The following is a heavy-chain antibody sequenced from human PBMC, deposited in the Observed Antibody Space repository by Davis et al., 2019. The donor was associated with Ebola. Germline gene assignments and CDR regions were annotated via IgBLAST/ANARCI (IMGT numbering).Heavy chain of an antibody. J-gene: IGHJ6*04. Sequence: GESLKISCAASGFTFSSYGMHWVRQAPGKGLEWVAVIWYDGSNKYYADSVKGRFTISRDNSKTTLYLQMNSLRAEDTAVYYCARREWLLSPYYYYGMDVWGKGTTVTVSS. CDR3: ARREWLLSPYYYYGMDV. V-gene: IGHV3-33*01. D-gene: IGHD3-3*01. CDR2: IWYDGSNK. CDR1: GFTFSSYG.